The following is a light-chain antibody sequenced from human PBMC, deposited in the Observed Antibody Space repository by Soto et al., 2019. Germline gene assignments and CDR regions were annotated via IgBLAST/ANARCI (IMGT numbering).Light chain of an antibody. Sequence: DIQMTQSPSTLSASVGERVTITCRATQSISKWLAWYQQKPGKAPKLLIYEASSLASGVPASCSGSGSGTEFSLPISSLQPDDFATYYCQPQSYRFGQGTRLEIK. J-gene: IGKJ2*03. CDR1: QSISKW. CDR3: QPQSYR. V-gene: IGKV1-5*03. CDR2: EAS.